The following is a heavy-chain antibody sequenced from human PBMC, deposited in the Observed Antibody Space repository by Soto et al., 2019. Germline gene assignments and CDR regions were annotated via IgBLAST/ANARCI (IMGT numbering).Heavy chain of an antibody. CDR1: GGTFSSYA. CDR2: IIPIFGTA. J-gene: IGHJ3*02. CDR3: ATHVGYSSPGGAFDI. V-gene: IGHV1-69*13. Sequence: SVKVSCKASGGTFSSYAISWVRQAPGQGLEWMGGIIPIFGTANYAQKFQGRGTITADESTSTAYMELSSLRSEDTAVYYCATHVGYSSPGGAFDIWGQGTMVTVSS. D-gene: IGHD6-13*01.